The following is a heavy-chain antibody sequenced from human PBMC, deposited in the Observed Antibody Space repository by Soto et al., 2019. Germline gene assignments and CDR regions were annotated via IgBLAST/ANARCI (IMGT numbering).Heavy chain of an antibody. CDR2: INPSGGST. J-gene: IGHJ5*02. V-gene: IGHV1-46*01. CDR3: ARDRHADNWFDP. CDR1: GYTFTSYY. D-gene: IGHD6-6*01. Sequence: ASVKVSCKASGYTFTSYYMHWVRQAPGQGLEWMGIINPSGGSTSYAQKFQGRVTMTRDTSTSTVYMELSSLRAEDTAVYYCARDRHADNWFDPWGQGTLVTVSS.